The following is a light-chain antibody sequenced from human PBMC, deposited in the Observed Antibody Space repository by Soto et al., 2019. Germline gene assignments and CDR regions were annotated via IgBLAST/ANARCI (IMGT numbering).Light chain of an antibody. V-gene: IGKV2-28*01. Sequence: EIVMTQSPLSLPVTPGEPASISCKSSQSLLHSNGYNYLDWYLQKPGQSPQLLIYAGSSRASGVPDRFSGSGSGTDFTLKISRVEAEDVAVYYCMQALQAPFTFGPGTKVDIK. J-gene: IGKJ3*01. CDR3: MQALQAPFT. CDR1: QSLLHSNGYNY. CDR2: AGS.